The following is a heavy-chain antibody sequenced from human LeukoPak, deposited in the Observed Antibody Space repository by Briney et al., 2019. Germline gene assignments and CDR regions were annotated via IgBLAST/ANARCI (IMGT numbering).Heavy chain of an antibody. D-gene: IGHD2-15*01. J-gene: IGHJ4*02. CDR2: INHSGST. CDR3: ARTVSRGDSFFDY. V-gene: IGHV4-34*01. Sequence: SETLSLTCAVYGGSFSGYYWSWIRQPPGKGLEWIGEINHSGSTNYNPSLKSRVTISVDTSKNQFSLKLSSVTAVDTAVYYCARTVSRGDSFFDYWGQGTLVTVSS. CDR1: GGSFSGYY.